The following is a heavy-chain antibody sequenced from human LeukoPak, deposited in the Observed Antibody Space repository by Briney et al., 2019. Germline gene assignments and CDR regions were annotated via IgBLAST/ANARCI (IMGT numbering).Heavy chain of an antibody. J-gene: IGHJ6*04. CDR3: AKEEDYYGMDV. CDR1: GFTFDDYA. CDR2: ISWNSGSI. Sequence: PGRSLRLSCAASGFTFDDYAMHWVRQAPGKGLEWVSGISWNSGSIGYADSVKGRFTISRDNAKNSLYLQMNSLRAEDTALYYCAKEEDYYGMDVWGKGTTVTVSS. V-gene: IGHV3-9*01.